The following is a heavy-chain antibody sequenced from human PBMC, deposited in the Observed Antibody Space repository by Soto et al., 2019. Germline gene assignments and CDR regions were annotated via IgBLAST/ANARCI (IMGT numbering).Heavy chain of an antibody. CDR1: GFSFSDGAVG. CDR3: ARCRRRESCWGGDCYYFDI. Sequence: QITLKESGPTLVKPTQTLKLTCTFSGFSFSDGAVGVGWFRQSPGKAPEWLAIYYWDEDEWHSPSLRPRLSISYEAARSQVVLSMVDMDPQDTATYFCARCRRRESCWGGDCYYFDIWGQGLQVAAS. CDR2: YYWDEDE. J-gene: IGHJ4*02. D-gene: IGHD2-21*01. V-gene: IGHV2-5*02.